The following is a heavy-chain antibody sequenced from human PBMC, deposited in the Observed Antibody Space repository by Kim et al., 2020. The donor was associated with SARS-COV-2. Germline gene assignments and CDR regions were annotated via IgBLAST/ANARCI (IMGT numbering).Heavy chain of an antibody. CDR3: ARSRPQSLRGPSNWSFDN. V-gene: IGHV1-3*01. J-gene: IGHJ4*02. CDR1: GYTFTSYA. Sequence: ASVKVSCKASGYTFTSYAIHWVRQAPGQNFEWMGWLNPGAGNTRISQKFQGRVSVTRDSVAYTAFLELNSLTSEDTAIYYCARSRPQSLRGPSNWSFDNWGQGTLVTVSS. D-gene: IGHD6-13*01. CDR2: LNPGAGNT.